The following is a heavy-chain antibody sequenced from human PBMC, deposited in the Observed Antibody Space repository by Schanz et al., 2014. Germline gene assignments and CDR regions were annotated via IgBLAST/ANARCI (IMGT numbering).Heavy chain of an antibody. CDR3: VSSGSYSSYAF. CDR2: INTGVNT. V-gene: IGHV3-23*01. CDR1: GFTFGDYA. J-gene: IGHJ4*02. D-gene: IGHD3-10*01. Sequence: EVQLLASGGGLIQPGGSLRLSCAASGFTFGDYAMTWVRQAPGKGLEWVSAINTGVNTYYADSVKGRFTISRDNAKNSLYLQMNSLRAEDTAVYHCVSSGSYSSYAFWGQGTLVTVSS.